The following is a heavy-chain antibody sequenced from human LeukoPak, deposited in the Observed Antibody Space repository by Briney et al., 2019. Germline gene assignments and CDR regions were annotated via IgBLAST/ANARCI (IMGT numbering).Heavy chain of an antibody. CDR1: GYTFTSHF. D-gene: IGHD3-10*01. CDR3: ARDLNNVGELKNWFDP. J-gene: IGHJ5*02. Sequence: ASMTVSCKASGYTFTSHFMHWVRQAPGQGLEWMGIINPRGGSTSYTQKFQGRVTMTRDMSTSTVYMELSSLRSEDTAVYYCARDLNNVGELKNWFDPWGQGTLVTVSS. V-gene: IGHV1-46*01. CDR2: INPRGGST.